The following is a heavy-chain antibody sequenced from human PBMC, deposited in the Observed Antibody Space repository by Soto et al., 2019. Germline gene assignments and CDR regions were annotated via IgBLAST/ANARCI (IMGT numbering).Heavy chain of an antibody. CDR2: IYYSGST. CDR3: ARVSELSAYFNWFDP. Sequence: SETLSLTCTVSGGSISSGGYYWSWIRQHPGKGLEWIGYIYYSGSTYYNPSLKSRVTISVDTSKNQFSLKLSSVTAADTAVYYCARVSELSAYFNWFDPWGQGTLVTVSS. J-gene: IGHJ5*02. V-gene: IGHV4-31*03. D-gene: IGHD3-9*01. CDR1: GGSISSGGYY.